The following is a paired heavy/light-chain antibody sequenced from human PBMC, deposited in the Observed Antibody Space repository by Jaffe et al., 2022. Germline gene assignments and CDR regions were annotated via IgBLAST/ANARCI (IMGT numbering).Heavy chain of an antibody. CDR3: ARRSQSGSGWYDDAFGI. D-gene: IGHD6-19*01. CDR1: GFTFSSHA. J-gene: IGHJ3*02. Sequence: EVQLLDSGGNLVQPGGSLRLSCAASGFTFSSHAMSWVRQAPGKGLEWVSGISGSATRTYYADSVKGRFTISRDNSKNTLYLQMNSLRAEDTAVYYCARRSQSGSGWYDDAFGIWGQGTMVTVSS. V-gene: IGHV3-23*01. CDR2: ISGSATRT.
Light chain of an antibody. CDR3: HQSSSLPLT. J-gene: IGKJ2*01. CDR1: QNIGSS. V-gene: IGKV6-21*02. CDR2: YAS. Sequence: EIVLTQSPDFQSVTPKEKVTITCRASQNIGSSLHWYQQKPDQSPTLLIKYASQSISGVPSRFSGSGSGTDFTLTINSLEAEDGATYYCHQSSSLPLTFGQGTKLEIK.